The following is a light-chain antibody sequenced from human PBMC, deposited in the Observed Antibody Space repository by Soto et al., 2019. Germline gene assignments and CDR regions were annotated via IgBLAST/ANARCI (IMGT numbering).Light chain of an antibody. V-gene: IGKV1-6*01. J-gene: IGKJ1*01. Sequence: AIQMTQSPSSLSASVGDRVTISCRASHGIRNDLAWYQQKPVRAPKLLIFAASNLQSGVPSRFSGSGSGTDFTLTISRLQPEDFATYDCLQLYNFSWTFGQGTKMEIK. CDR2: AAS. CDR1: HGIRND. CDR3: LQLYNFSWT.